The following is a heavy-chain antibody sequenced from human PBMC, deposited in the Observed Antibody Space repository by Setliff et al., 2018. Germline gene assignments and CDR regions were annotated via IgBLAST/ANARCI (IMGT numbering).Heavy chain of an antibody. J-gene: IGHJ3*01. CDR2: VIPILGIV. CDR1: GSSFSSYA. V-gene: IGHV1-69*10. CDR3: ARVLNWRGVHNAFSV. Sequence: VKVSCKVSGSSFSSYAISWVRQAPGQGLEWMGGVIPILGIVHYAQKFQGRLTITADKSTTTAYMDLNDVRPEDMAVYYCARVLNWRGVHNAFSVWGQGTVVTVSS. D-gene: IGHD3-10*01.